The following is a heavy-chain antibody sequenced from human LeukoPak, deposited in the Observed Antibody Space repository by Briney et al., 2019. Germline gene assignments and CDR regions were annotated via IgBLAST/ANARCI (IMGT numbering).Heavy chain of an antibody. J-gene: IGHJ3*02. CDR3: ARDLPALDVDDTFDI. Sequence: PSETLSLTCTVSGGSISSSGYFWGWIRQPPGKGLEWIGSIYYNGSTYYNPSLKSRVTISVDTSKNQFSLKLSSVTAADTAVYYCARDLPALDVDDTFDIWGQGTMVTVSS. D-gene: IGHD3-3*01. CDR2: IYYNGST. CDR1: GGSISSSGYF. V-gene: IGHV4-39*07.